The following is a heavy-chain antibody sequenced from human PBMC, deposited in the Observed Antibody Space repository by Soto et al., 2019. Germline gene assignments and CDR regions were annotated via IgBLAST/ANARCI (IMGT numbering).Heavy chain of an antibody. Sequence: SETLSLTCAVYGGSFSGYYLSWIRQPPGKGLEWIGEINHSGSTNYNPSLKSRVTISVDTSKNQFSLKLSSVTAADTAVYYCARGGITMLRGVIITFFYDYCMDVLGQET. J-gene: IGHJ6*02. D-gene: IGHD3-10*01. V-gene: IGHV4-34*01. CDR3: ARGGITMLRGVIITFFYDYCMDV. CDR1: GGSFSGYY. CDR2: INHSGST.